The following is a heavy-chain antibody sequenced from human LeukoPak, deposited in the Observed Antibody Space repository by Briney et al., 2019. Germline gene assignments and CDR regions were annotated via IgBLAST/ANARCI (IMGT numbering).Heavy chain of an antibody. CDR1: GFNFRTHA. CDR3: AKDQPNWNFDY. CDR2: IWRGGNYK. D-gene: IGHD1-1*01. Sequence: GGSLRLSCSASGFNFRTHAMQWVRQAPGKGLEWVAMIWRGGNYKYYADSVKGRFTISRDDSRSRLYLQMDSLRAEDTAVYYCAKDQPNWNFDYWGQGTLVTVSS. J-gene: IGHJ4*02. V-gene: IGHV3-33*06.